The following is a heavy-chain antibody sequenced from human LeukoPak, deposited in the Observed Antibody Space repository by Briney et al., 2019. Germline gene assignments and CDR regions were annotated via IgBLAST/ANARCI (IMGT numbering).Heavy chain of an antibody. CDR2: ISYSGTN. V-gene: IGHV4-39*01. Sequence: PSETLSLTCTVSGGSVSSSSYYWGWIRQPPGKGLGWIGSISYSGTNYNNPSLKSRVSISIDTSKNQFSVKLTSVTAADTAMYYCASLGTLRSWGQGTPVTVSS. CDR1: GGSVSSSSYY. CDR3: ASLGTLRS. J-gene: IGHJ5*02. D-gene: IGHD7-27*01.